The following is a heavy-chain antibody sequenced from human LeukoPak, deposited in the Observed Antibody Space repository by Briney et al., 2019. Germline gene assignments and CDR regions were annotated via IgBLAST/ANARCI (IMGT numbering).Heavy chain of an antibody. Sequence: PGGSLRLSCAASGFTFSSYSMNWVRQAPGKGLEWVSYISSSSSTIYYADSVKGRFTISRDNAKNSLYLQMNSLRDEDTAVYYCARGYGGITMVRGVNHNFDYWGQGTLVTVSS. D-gene: IGHD3-10*01. CDR3: ARGYGGITMVRGVNHNFDY. CDR1: GFTFSSYS. J-gene: IGHJ4*02. CDR2: ISSSSSTI. V-gene: IGHV3-48*02.